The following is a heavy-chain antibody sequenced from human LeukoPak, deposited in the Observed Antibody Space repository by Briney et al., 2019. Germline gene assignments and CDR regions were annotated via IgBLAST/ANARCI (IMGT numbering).Heavy chain of an antibody. CDR1: GFTFSSNA. Sequence: PGGSLRLSCAASGFTFSSNAMSWVRQAPGKGLEWVSALSGSGASTYYADSVKGRFTISRDNSKNTLYLQMSSLRAEDTAIYYCAKDIVVVPAATALWDYWGQGTLVTVSS. V-gene: IGHV3-23*01. CDR3: AKDIVVVPAATALWDY. CDR2: LSGSGAST. D-gene: IGHD2-2*01. J-gene: IGHJ4*02.